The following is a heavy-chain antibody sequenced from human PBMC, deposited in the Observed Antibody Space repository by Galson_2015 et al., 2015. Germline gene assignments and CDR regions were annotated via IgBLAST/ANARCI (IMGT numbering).Heavy chain of an antibody. J-gene: IGHJ3*02. CDR3: AREFSGYFSGAFDI. V-gene: IGHV1-18*01. Sequence: SVKVSCKASGYTFTSYGISWVRQAPGQGLEWMGWISAYNGNTNYAQKLQGRVTMTTDTSTSTAYMELRSLRSGDTAVYYCAREFSGYFSGAFDIWGQGTMVTVSS. CDR2: ISAYNGNT. D-gene: IGHD3-22*01. CDR1: GYTFTSYG.